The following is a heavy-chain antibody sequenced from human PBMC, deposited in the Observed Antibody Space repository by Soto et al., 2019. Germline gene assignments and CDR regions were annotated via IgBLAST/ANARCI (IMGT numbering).Heavy chain of an antibody. V-gene: IGHV3-30*03. D-gene: IGHD3-3*01. Sequence: GGSLRLSCVSSGFTFSSYGMHWVRQAPGKGLEWVAVILSDGNNEYYEDSVKGRFTISRDNSKNTLYLQMNSLRAEDTAVYYCARDRYSYYDFWSGSLPYYYYGMDVWGQGTTVTVSS. J-gene: IGHJ6*02. CDR3: ARDRYSYYDFWSGSLPYYYYGMDV. CDR1: GFTFSSYG. CDR2: ILSDGNNE.